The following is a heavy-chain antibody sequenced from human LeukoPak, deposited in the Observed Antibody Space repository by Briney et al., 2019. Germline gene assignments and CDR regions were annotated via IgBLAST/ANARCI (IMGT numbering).Heavy chain of an antibody. J-gene: IGHJ4*02. D-gene: IGHD6-13*01. CDR3: ARDRTSSRWPYFDY. CDR2: IWYDGSNK. Sequence: GRSLRLSCAASGLIFSSYGMHWVRQAAGKGLEWVAVIWYDGSNKYYADSVKGRFTISRDNSKNTLYLQTNSLRAEDTAVYYCARDRTSSRWPYFDYWGQGTLVTVSS. V-gene: IGHV3-33*01. CDR1: GLIFSSYG.